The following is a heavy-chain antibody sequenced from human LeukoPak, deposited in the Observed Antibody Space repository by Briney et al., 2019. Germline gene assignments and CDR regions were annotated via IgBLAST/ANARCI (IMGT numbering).Heavy chain of an antibody. Sequence: SETLSLACAVYGGSFSGYYWSWIRQPPGKGLEWIGEINHSGSTNYNPSLKSRVTISVDTSKNQFSLKLSSVTAADTAVYYCARLLEDYYDSSGPIGDYYYYMDVWGKGTTVTVSS. V-gene: IGHV4-34*01. CDR1: GGSFSGYY. D-gene: IGHD3-22*01. CDR3: ARLLEDYYDSSGPIGDYYYYMDV. J-gene: IGHJ6*03. CDR2: INHSGST.